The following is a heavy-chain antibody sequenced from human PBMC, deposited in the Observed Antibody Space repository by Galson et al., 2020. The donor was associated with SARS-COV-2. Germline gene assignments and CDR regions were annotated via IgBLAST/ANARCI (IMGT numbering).Heavy chain of an antibody. V-gene: IGHV3-30*18. CDR2: TSYAGKYQ. J-gene: IGHJ6*02. D-gene: IGHD5-12*01. CDR3: AKDMGWLQLVGSSYQYYHTLDV. CDR1: GFTFNKYG. Sequence: SLRLSCVGSGFTFNKYGMSWVRQAPGKGLEWVGITSYAGKYQYYGDSVKGRFTISRDNSKNTLYLQMNSLRAEDTAVYYCAKDMGWLQLVGSSYQYYHTLDVWGQGTTVTVSS.